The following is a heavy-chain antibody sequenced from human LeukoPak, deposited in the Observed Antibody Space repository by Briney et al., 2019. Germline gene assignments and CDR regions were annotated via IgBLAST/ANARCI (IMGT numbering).Heavy chain of an antibody. J-gene: IGHJ4*02. CDR1: GGSISTFF. Sequence: SETLSLTCTVSGGSISTFFWTWIRQSAGKGLEWIGRIYTGTTYYNPSLESRATISVDTSNNRFSLKLTSLTAADTAVYYCARGTEMTSLTGYYSFDYWGRGSLVTVSS. CDR2: IYTGTT. D-gene: IGHD3-9*01. CDR3: ARGTEMTSLTGYYSFDY. V-gene: IGHV4-4*07.